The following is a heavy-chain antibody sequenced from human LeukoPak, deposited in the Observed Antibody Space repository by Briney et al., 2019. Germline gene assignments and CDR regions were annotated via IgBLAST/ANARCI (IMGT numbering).Heavy chain of an antibody. D-gene: IGHD6-19*01. J-gene: IGHJ6*02. CDR2: ISYDGSNK. V-gene: IGHV3-30-3*01. Sequence: GGSLRLSCAASGFTFSSYAMHWVRQAPGKGLEWVAVISYDGSNKYYADSVKGRFTISRDNSKNTLYLQMNSLRVEDTAVYYCARDRRAVAGTSYGMDVWGQGTTVTVSS. CDR1: GFTFSSYA. CDR3: ARDRRAVAGTSYGMDV.